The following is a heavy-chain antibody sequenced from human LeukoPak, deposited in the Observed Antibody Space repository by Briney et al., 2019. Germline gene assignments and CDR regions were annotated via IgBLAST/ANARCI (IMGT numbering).Heavy chain of an antibody. CDR2: ISAYNGNT. D-gene: IGHD3-10*01. J-gene: IGHJ6*02. CDR1: GFTFTNYG. Sequence: GASVKVSCKTSGFTFTNYGLSWVRQAPGQGLEWVGWISAYNGNTNYTQKLQGRVTMTTDTSTSTAYMELRSLRSDDTAVYFCAREGYFGSSIDYYYGMDVWGQGTKVTVSS. V-gene: IGHV1-18*01. CDR3: AREGYFGSSIDYYYGMDV.